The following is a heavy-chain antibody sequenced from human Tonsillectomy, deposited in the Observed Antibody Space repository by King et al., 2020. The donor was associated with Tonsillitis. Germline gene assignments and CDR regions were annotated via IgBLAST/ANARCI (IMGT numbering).Heavy chain of an antibody. CDR1: GGTFRSYG. CDR3: ARDRDYDSSGYFYIGDY. CDR2: IIPIFGTA. D-gene: IGHD3-22*01. V-gene: IGHV1-69*01. J-gene: IGHJ4*02. Sequence: QLVQSGAEVKKPGSSVKVSCKASGGTFRSYGITWVRQAPGQGLEWMGEIIPIFGTANYAQKFQGRVTITADESTSTAYMELSSLRSEDTAVYYCARDRDYDSSGYFYIGDYWGQGTLVTVSS.